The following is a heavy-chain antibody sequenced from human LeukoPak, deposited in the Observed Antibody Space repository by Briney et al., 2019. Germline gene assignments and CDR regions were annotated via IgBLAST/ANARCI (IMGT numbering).Heavy chain of an antibody. Sequence: SETLSLTCTVSGGPIRSYYWSWMRQPPGKGLEWIGNIHYSESTNFNPSLKSRVAIAVDTSKNQFSLSMRSVTAADTAEYYCARVSAAGMEFHYGMDVWGQGTTVFVSS. CDR2: IHYSEST. V-gene: IGHV4-59*01. J-gene: IGHJ6*02. CDR3: ARVSAAGMEFHYGMDV. CDR1: GGPIRSYY. D-gene: IGHD6-13*01.